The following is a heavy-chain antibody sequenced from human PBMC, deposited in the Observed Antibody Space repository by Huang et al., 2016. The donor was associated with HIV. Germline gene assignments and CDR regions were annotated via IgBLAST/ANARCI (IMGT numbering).Heavy chain of an antibody. V-gene: IGHV2-5*01. J-gene: IGHJ1*01. D-gene: IGHD3-10*01. Sequence: QITLEESGPTVVKPTQTLTLTCTFSGFSLSTGVGVGWIRQPPGKALEWLAIIYWNDEKRYSPSLKTRLTITKDTSKNRVVLTMTNMDPVDTATYDCAHRRGNRYYSGYFQYWGQGTLVTVSS. CDR2: IYWNDEK. CDR1: GFSLSTGVG. CDR3: AHRRGNRYYSGYFQY.